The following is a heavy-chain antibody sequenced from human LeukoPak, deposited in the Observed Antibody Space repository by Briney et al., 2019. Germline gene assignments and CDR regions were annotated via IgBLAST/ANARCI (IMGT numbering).Heavy chain of an antibody. CDR3: GREAVGMDV. CDR1: GFTFSSYD. Sequence: PGGSLRLSCAASGFTFSSYDMHWVRQATGKGLEWVSAIGSAGDTYYPGSVKDRFHISRENAKNSVYLQIDSLRAGDTAVYYCGREAVGMDVWGQGTRVTVS. CDR2: IGSAGDT. J-gene: IGHJ6*02. V-gene: IGHV3-13*01.